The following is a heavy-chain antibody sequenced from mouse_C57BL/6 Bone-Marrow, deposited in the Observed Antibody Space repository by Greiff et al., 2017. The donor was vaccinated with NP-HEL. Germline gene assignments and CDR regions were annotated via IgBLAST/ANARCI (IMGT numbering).Heavy chain of an antibody. CDR2: IDPSDSYT. CDR1: GYTFTSYW. V-gene: IGHV1-59*01. Sequence: QVQLQQPGAELVRPGTSVKLSCKASGYTFTSYWMHWVKQRPGQGLEWIGVIDPSDSYTNYNQKFKGKATLTVDTSSSTAYMQLSSLTSEDSAVYYCASFRYAMDYWGQGTSVTVSS. D-gene: IGHD1-2*01. CDR3: ASFRYAMDY. J-gene: IGHJ4*01.